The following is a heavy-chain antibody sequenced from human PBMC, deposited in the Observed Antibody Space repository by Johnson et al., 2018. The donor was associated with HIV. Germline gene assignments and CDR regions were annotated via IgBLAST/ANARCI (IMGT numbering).Heavy chain of an antibody. J-gene: IGHJ3*02. D-gene: IGHD3-16*01. V-gene: IGHV3-21*01. CDR2: ISGSGGST. CDR3: VRDAFDYRDASGRFGGAGFDI. Sequence: VQLVESGGGVVQPGRSLRLSCAASGFTFSSYGMHWVRQAPGKGLEWVSTISGSGGSTYYAGSVKGRFTISRDNAKNSLYLQMNSLRAEDTAVYYCVRDAFDYRDASGRFGGAGFDIWGQGTMVTVSS. CDR1: GFTFSSYG.